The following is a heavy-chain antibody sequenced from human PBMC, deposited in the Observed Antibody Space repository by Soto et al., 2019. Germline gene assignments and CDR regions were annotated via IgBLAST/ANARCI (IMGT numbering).Heavy chain of an antibody. CDR1: GYSFTSYW. D-gene: IGHD1-26*01. CDR3: ATPDSGSYTGEGAFDI. Sequence: GESLKISCKGSGYSFTSYWISWVRQMPGKGLEWMGRIDPSDSYTNYSPSFQGHVTISADKSISTAYLQWSSLKASDTAMYYCATPDSGSYTGEGAFDIWGQGTMVTVSS. J-gene: IGHJ3*02. V-gene: IGHV5-10-1*01. CDR2: IDPSDSYT.